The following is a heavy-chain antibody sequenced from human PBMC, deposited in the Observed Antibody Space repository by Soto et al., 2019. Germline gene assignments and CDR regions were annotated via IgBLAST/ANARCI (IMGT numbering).Heavy chain of an antibody. Sequence: EVQLVESGGGLVQPGGSLKLSCVASGFTFSGSAMHWVRQASGKGLEWVGRIRSKANNYAPAYAASVKGRFTVSRDDSKNTAYLQMNSLKTEDTAVYYCTRREVLDDGMDVWGQGTTVTVSS. CDR1: GFTFSGSA. CDR3: TRREVLDDGMDV. V-gene: IGHV3-73*02. CDR2: IRSKANNYAP. D-gene: IGHD1-1*01. J-gene: IGHJ6*02.